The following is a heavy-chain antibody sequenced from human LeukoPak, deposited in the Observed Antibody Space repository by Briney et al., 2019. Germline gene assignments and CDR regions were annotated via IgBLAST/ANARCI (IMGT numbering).Heavy chain of an antibody. CDR2: VYHSGTT. J-gene: IGHJ4*02. CDR3: ATRYYDYVWGSYRIFDY. D-gene: IGHD3-16*02. V-gene: IGHV4-4*08. CDR1: GGSISNYY. Sequence: SETLSLTCTVSGGSISNYYWTWIRQPPGKALEWIGYVYHSGTTNYNPSLKSRVTISVDTSKNQFSLKLSSVTAADTAVYYCATRYYDYVWGSYRIFDYWGQGTLVTVSS.